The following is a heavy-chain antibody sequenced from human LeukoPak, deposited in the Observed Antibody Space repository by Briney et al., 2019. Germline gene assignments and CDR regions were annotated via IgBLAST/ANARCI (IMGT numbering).Heavy chain of an antibody. Sequence: ASVKVSCKTSGFTFNSYAFSWVRQAPGQGLEWMGWISAYNGNTNYAQKLQGRVTMTTDTSTSTAYMELRSLRSDDTAVYYCARDVTISLYMDVWGKGTTVTVSS. CDR3: ARDVTISLYMDV. CDR1: GFTFNSYA. J-gene: IGHJ6*03. D-gene: IGHD3-3*01. CDR2: ISAYNGNT. V-gene: IGHV1-18*01.